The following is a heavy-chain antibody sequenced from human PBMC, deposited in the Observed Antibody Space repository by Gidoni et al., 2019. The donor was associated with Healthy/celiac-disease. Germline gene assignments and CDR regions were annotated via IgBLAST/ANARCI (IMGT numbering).Heavy chain of an antibody. CDR3: ARDLAGFGELLWDGGAARAFDP. CDR1: GYTFTSYY. Sequence: QVQLVQSGAEVKKPGASVKVSCKASGYTFTSYYMHWVRQAPGQGLEWMGIINPSGGSTSYEQKFQGRVTMTRDTSTSTVYMELSSLRSEDTAVYYCARDLAGFGELLWDGGAARAFDPWGQGTLVTVSS. D-gene: IGHD3-10*01. CDR2: INPSGGST. V-gene: IGHV1-46*03. J-gene: IGHJ5*02.